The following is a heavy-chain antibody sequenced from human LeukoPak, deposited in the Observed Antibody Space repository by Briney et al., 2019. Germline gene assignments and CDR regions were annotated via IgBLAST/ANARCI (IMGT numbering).Heavy chain of an antibody. D-gene: IGHD6-13*01. CDR3: ARGRAAAGTYYYYYMDV. CDR1: GYTFTSFG. CDR2: ISAYNGNT. Sequence: ASVKVSCKASGYTFTSFGISWVRQAPGQGLDWMGWISAYNGNTNYAQKLQGRVTMTTDTSTSTAYMELRSLRSDDTAVYYCARGRAAAGTYYYYYMDVWGKGTTVTVSS. V-gene: IGHV1-18*01. J-gene: IGHJ6*03.